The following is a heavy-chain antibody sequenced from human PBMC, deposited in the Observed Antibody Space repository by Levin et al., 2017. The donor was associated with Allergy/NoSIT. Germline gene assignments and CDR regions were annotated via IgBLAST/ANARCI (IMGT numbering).Heavy chain of an antibody. CDR1: GFIFSNNG. CDR3: AKEGGYYDESRDYGMDV. V-gene: IGHV3-30*18. Sequence: PGGSLRLSCVASGFIFSNNGMHWVRKAPGKGLQWVTFISHETSKKFYEDSVRGRFTVSRDNSKNTLYLQINSLRPEDTAVYYCAKEGGYYDESRDYGMDVWGQGTTVTVSS. J-gene: IGHJ6*02. D-gene: IGHD3-16*01. CDR2: ISHETSKK.